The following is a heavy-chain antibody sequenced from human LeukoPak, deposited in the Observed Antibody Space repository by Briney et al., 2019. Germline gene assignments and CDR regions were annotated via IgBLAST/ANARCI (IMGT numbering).Heavy chain of an antibody. CDR3: ARVSQEGYGGNPIGFDP. CDR2: ISAYNGNT. J-gene: IGHJ5*02. D-gene: IGHD4-23*01. Sequence: VSVKVSCKASGYTFTSYGISWVRQAPGQGLEWMGWISAYNGNTNYAQKLQGRVTMTTDTSTSTAYMELRSLRSDDTAVYYCARVSQEGYGGNPIGFDPWGQGTLVTVSS. V-gene: IGHV1-18*01. CDR1: GYTFTSYG.